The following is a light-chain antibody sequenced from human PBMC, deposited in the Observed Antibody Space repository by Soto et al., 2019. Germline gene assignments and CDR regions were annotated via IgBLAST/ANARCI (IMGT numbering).Light chain of an antibody. CDR3: QPYNNWPLT. J-gene: IGKJ4*01. CDR1: QSVSSSY. CDR2: GAS. V-gene: IGKV3-20*01. Sequence: EIVLTQSPGTLSLSPGERATLSCRASQSVSSSYLAWYQQKPGQAPRLLIYGASSRATGIPDRFSGSRSGTDFTLTINSLQSEDFAIYYCQPYNNWPLTFGGGTKVDIK.